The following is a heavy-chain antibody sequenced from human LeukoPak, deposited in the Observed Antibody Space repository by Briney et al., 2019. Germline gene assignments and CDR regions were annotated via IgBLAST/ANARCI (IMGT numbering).Heavy chain of an antibody. CDR1: GGSFSGYY. CDR3: AKLYCSGGSCD. Sequence: PSETLSLTCAVYGGSFSGYYWSWIRQPPGKGLEWIGEINHSGSTNYNPSLKSRVTISVDTSKNQFSLKLSSVTAADTVVYYCAKLYCSGGSCDWGQGTLVTVSS. J-gene: IGHJ4*02. D-gene: IGHD2-15*01. CDR2: INHSGST. V-gene: IGHV4-34*01.